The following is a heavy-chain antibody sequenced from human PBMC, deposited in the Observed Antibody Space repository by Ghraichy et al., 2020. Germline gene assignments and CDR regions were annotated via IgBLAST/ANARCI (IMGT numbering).Heavy chain of an antibody. CDR2: IGRDGDAI. J-gene: IGHJ5*01. Sequence: GESLNISCAASGFTFSSHAMSWVRQAPGQGLEWVSSIGRDGDAIKYADSVKGRFTISRDNSKKILYLQMSSLRADDTAIYYCAKWDGQYSSSWYDFWGQGILVTVSS. CDR1: GFTFSSHA. CDR3: AKWDGQYSSSWYDF. D-gene: IGHD2-2*01. V-gene: IGHV3-23*01.